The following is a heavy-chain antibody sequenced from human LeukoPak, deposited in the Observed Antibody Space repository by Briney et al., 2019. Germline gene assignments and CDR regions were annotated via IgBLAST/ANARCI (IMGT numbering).Heavy chain of an antibody. Sequence: SVKVSCKASGGTFSSYAISWVRQAPGQGLEWMGRIIPILGIANYAQKFQGRVTITADKSTSTAYMELSSLRSEDTAVYYCARPYGSGSLDYCGQGTLVTVSS. J-gene: IGHJ4*02. CDR2: IIPILGIA. V-gene: IGHV1-69*04. D-gene: IGHD3-10*01. CDR3: ARPYGSGSLDY. CDR1: GGTFSSYA.